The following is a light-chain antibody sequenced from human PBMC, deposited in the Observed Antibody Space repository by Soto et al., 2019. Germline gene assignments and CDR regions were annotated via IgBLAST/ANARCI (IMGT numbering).Light chain of an antibody. Sequence: DIQMTQSPSSLSASVGDRVTITCRASQSISSYLNWYRQKPGKAPELLIYAASSLQSGVPSVFSASGSGTDFTLTISSLQPDDFATYSCQQSYTTPFTFGPGTKVDI. CDR2: AAS. J-gene: IGKJ3*01. CDR1: QSISSY. V-gene: IGKV1-39*01. CDR3: QQSYTTPFT.